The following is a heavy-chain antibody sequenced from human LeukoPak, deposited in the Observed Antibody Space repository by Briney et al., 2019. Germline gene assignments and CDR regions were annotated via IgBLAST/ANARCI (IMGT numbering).Heavy chain of an antibody. J-gene: IGHJ4*02. V-gene: IGHV3-43*02. CDR1: GFTFDDYA. D-gene: IGHD4-17*01. CDR2: ISGDGGST. CDR3: AKDDYGDYGGKVDY. Sequence: GGSLRLSCAASGFTFDDYAMHWVRHAPGKGLEWVSLISGDGGSTYYADSVKGRFTISRDNSKNSLYLQMNSPRTEDTALYYCAKDDYGDYGGKVDYWGQGTLVTVSS.